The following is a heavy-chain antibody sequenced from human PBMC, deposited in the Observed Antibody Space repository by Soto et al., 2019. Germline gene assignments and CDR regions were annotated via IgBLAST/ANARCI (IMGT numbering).Heavy chain of an antibody. Sequence: ASVKVSCKASGYTFTGYYMHWVRQAPGQGLEWMGWINPNSGGTNYAQKFQGRVTTTRDTSISTAYMELSRLRSDDTAVYYCARDLTIFGVVTLDYYYYGMDVWGQGTTVTVSS. D-gene: IGHD3-3*01. V-gene: IGHV1-2*02. CDR3: ARDLTIFGVVTLDYYYYGMDV. J-gene: IGHJ6*02. CDR2: INPNSGGT. CDR1: GYTFTGYY.